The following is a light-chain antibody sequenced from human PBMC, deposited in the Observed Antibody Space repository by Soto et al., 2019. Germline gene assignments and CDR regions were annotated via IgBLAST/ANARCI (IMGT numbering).Light chain of an antibody. CDR2: MAS. V-gene: IGKV1-5*03. CDR1: QFIRNH. CDR3: QQYNTYSRT. Sequence: LMTQSPYSLSASLGDRVTITCRASQFIRNHLAWYQQRPGKAPKLLIYMASNLQSGVPSRFGGAGSGAEFTLTISSLQPDDFATYYCQQYNTYSRTFGQGTKVDI. J-gene: IGKJ1*01.